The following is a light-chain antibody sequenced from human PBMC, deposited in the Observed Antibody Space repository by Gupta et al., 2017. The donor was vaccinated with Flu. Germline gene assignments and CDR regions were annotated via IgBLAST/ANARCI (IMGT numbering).Light chain of an antibody. Sequence: QSVLTQPPPVSAAPGQKVTLACSVSSSNIGINYVFWYQQLPGTAPNLVIYDNNSRPSWIPDRFSGSKSDTSATLGITGLQTGDEAHYYCGAWDNSLNVGVFGGGTKLTVL. CDR1: SSNIGINY. J-gene: IGLJ2*01. CDR3: GAWDNSLNVGV. V-gene: IGLV1-51*01. CDR2: DNN.